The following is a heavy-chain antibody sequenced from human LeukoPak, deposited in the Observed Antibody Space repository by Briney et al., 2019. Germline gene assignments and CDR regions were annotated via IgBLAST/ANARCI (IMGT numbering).Heavy chain of an antibody. V-gene: IGHV1-46*01. J-gene: IGHJ4*02. CDR2: INPSGGSI. CDR3: ARKAGGSYRLDY. Sequence: WASVKVSCKASGYTFTYYYMHWVRQAPGQGLEWMGIINPSGGSISYAQKFQGRVTMTRDTSTSTVYMELSSLRSEDTAVYYCARKAGGSYRLDYWGQGTLVTVSS. CDR1: GYTFTYYY. D-gene: IGHD1-26*01.